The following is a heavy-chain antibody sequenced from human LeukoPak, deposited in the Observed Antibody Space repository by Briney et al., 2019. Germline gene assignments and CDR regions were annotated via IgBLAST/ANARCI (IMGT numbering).Heavy chain of an antibody. CDR3: ARPSSGGTYDRYFDY. D-gene: IGHD1-26*01. J-gene: IGHJ4*02. CDR2: IWYDGSNK. Sequence: GGSLRLSCAASGFTFSSYGMHWVRQAPGKGLEWVAVIWYDGSNKYYADSVKGRFTISRDNAKNSLYLQMNSLRAEDTAVYYCARPSSGGTYDRYFDYWGQGTLVTVSS. CDR1: GFTFSSYG. V-gene: IGHV3-33*01.